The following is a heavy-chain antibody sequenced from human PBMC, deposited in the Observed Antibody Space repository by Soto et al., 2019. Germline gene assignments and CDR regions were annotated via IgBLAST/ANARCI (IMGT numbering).Heavy chain of an antibody. J-gene: IGHJ4*02. CDR1: GGSISSSSYY. D-gene: IGHD4-17*01. V-gene: IGHV4-39*01. CDR2: IYYSGST. Sequence: QLQLQESGPGLVKPSETLSLTCTVSGGSISSSSYYWGWIRQPPGKGLEWIGSIYYSGSTYYNPSLKSRVTISVDTSKNQFSLKLSPVTAADTAVYYCARYLTTVTTLRIFDYWGQGTLVTVSS. CDR3: ARYLTTVTTLRIFDY.